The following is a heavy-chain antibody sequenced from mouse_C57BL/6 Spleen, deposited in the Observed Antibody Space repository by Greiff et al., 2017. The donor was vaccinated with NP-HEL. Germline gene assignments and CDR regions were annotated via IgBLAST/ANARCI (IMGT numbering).Heavy chain of an antibody. CDR2: IDPSDSYT. CDR3: ATPSYYGSSGYFDY. Sequence: QVQLQQPGAELVMPGASVKLSCKASGYTFTSYWMHWVKQRPGQGLEWIGEIDPSDSYTNYNQKFKGKSTLTVDKSSSTAYMQLSSLTSEDSAVYYCATPSYYGSSGYFDYWGQGTTLTVSS. CDR1: GYTFTSYW. D-gene: IGHD1-1*01. V-gene: IGHV1-69*01. J-gene: IGHJ2*01.